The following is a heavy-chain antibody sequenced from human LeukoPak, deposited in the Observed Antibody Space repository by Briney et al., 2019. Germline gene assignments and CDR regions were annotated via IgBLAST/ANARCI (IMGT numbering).Heavy chain of an antibody. Sequence: SETPSLTCAVYGGSFRTTLYYWVWIRQSPGKGLQWIGSVFYDGSTFYNPSLKSRVSISIDTPRNQFSLKLSSVTAADTAVYYCASNNGGYSDYWGQGTLVTVSS. CDR3: ASNNGGYSDY. D-gene: IGHD4-23*01. V-gene: IGHV4-39*07. CDR1: GGSFRTTLYY. CDR2: VFYDGST. J-gene: IGHJ4*02.